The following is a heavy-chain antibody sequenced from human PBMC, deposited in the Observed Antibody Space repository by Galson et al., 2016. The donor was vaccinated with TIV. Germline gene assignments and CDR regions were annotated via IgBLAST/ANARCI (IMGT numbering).Heavy chain of an antibody. CDR2: IDWDDDR. CDR3: ARTLSNGARLDS. Sequence: PALVTPTQTLTLTCTFSGFSLNTSGMCVSWIRQPPGKALEWLARIDWDDDRYYSPSLKTRLTISKDSSKNQVVLTMTNMDPVDASTYYCARTLSNGARLDSWGQGALVTVSS. D-gene: IGHD7-27*01. J-gene: IGHJ4*02. CDR1: GFSLNTSGMC. V-gene: IGHV2-70*11.